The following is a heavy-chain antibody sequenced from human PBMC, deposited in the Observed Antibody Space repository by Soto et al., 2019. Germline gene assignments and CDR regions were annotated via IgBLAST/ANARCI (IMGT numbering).Heavy chain of an antibody. CDR1: GGSVSSGSYY. J-gene: IGHJ4*02. CDR2: IDNSGTI. V-gene: IGHV4-61*01. CDR3: AREGRISLIRGVKFFDS. D-gene: IGHD3-10*01. Sequence: QVQLQESGPGLVKPSETLSLTCSVSGGSVSSGSYYWSWIRQPPGKGLEWIGYIDNSGTINYNPSVEGRVIISVDTSTNQFSLKLTSVTAADTAVYYCAREGRISLIRGVKFFDSWGQGTLVTGSS.